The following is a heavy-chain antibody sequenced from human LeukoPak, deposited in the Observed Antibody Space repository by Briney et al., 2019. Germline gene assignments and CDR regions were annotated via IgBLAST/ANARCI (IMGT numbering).Heavy chain of an antibody. CDR2: ISYDGSNK. V-gene: IGHV3-30-3*01. Sequence: GGSLRLSCAASGFTFSSYAMHWVRQAPGKGLEWVAVISYDGSNKYYADSVRGRFTISRDNSKNTLYLQMNSLRAEDTAVYYCAREYYDSSGIYYFDYWGQGTLVTVSS. D-gene: IGHD3-22*01. CDR3: AREYYDSSGIYYFDY. CDR1: GFTFSSYA. J-gene: IGHJ4*02.